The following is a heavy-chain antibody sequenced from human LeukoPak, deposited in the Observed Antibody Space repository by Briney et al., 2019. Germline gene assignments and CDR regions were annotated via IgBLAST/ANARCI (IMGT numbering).Heavy chain of an antibody. V-gene: IGHV3-23*01. CDR2: ISDDSSFT. D-gene: IGHD2-15*01. CDR3: AKGRCSGVGCDSFHS. CDR1: GFTFSSYA. J-gene: IGHJ4*02. Sequence: PAGGSLRLSCAASGFTFSSYAMSWVRQAPGKGLECISTISDDSSFTYYADSVKGRSAISRDDSKNTLYLQMNNLKVEDTAVYYCAKGRCSGVGCDSFHSWGQGALVTVSS.